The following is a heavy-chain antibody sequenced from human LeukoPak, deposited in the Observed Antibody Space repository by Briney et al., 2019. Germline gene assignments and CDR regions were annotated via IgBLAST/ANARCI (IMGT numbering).Heavy chain of an antibody. Sequence: GASVKVSCKAAGYTFTSYYMHWVRQAPGQGLEWVGLINPSGGSTNYAQKFQDRVTMTTDTSTSTAYMELRSLRSDDTAVYYCARGPHDYGDYYYYYGMDVWGQGTTVTVSS. CDR2: INPSGGST. J-gene: IGHJ6*02. V-gene: IGHV1-46*01. CDR1: GYTFTSYY. CDR3: ARGPHDYGDYYYYYGMDV. D-gene: IGHD4-17*01.